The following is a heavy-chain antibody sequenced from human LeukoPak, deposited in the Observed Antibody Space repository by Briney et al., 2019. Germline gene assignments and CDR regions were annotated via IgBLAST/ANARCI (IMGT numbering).Heavy chain of an antibody. CDR1: GFTFSHYA. Sequence: GGSLRLSCAASGFTFSHYAMTWVRQAPGKGLDWVSAISASGGSTYYAGSVKGRFTISRDNSKDTLYLQMNSLRAEDTALYYCAKGPTRQGYCSTTSCRDYYFDYWGQGTLVTVSS. CDR3: AKGPTRQGYCSTTSCRDYYFDY. CDR2: ISASGGST. D-gene: IGHD2-2*01. J-gene: IGHJ4*02. V-gene: IGHV3-23*01.